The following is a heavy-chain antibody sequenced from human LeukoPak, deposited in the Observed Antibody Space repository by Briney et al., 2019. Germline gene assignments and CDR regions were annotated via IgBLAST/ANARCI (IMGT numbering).Heavy chain of an antibody. CDR1: GFTFSSYA. CDR2: IYSGGNT. D-gene: IGHD4-23*01. Sequence: GGSLRLSCVASGFTFSSYAMTWVRQAPGKGLEWVSVIYSGGNTYYADSVKGRFTISRDDSKNTLYLQMTSVRADDTAVYYCARDGNVDSSFDFWGQGTLVTVSS. J-gene: IGHJ4*02. V-gene: IGHV3-53*01. CDR3: ARDGNVDSSFDF.